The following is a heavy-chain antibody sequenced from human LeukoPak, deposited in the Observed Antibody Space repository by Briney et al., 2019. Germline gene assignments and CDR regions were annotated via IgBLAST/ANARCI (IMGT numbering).Heavy chain of an antibody. CDR2: MNPNSGNT. D-gene: IGHD3-16*01. CDR3: ARGSPNMGLVNWFDP. CDR1: GYTFTSYD. V-gene: IGHV1-8*01. Sequence: ASVKVSCKASGYTFTSYDINWVRQATGQGLEWMGWMNPNSGNTGYAQKFQGRVTMTRNTSISTAYMELSSLRSEDTAVDYCARGSPNMGLVNWFDPWGQGTLVTVSS. J-gene: IGHJ5*02.